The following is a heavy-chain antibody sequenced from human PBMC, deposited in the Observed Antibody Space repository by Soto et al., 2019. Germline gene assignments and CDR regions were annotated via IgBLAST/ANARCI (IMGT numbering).Heavy chain of an antibody. CDR3: AKDEGQLVFVYYYYGMDV. CDR2: ISYDGSNK. Sequence: RLSCAASGFTFSSYGMHWVRQAPGKGLEWVAVISYDGSNKYYADSVKGRFTISRDNSKNTLYLQMNSLRAEDTAVYYCAKDEGQLVFVYYYYGMDVWGQGTTVTVSS. V-gene: IGHV3-30*18. CDR1: GFTFSSYG. J-gene: IGHJ6*02. D-gene: IGHD6-6*01.